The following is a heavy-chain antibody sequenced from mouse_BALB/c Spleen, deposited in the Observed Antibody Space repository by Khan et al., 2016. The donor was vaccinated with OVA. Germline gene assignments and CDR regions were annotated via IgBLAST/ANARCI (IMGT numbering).Heavy chain of an antibody. V-gene: IGHV5-4*02. CDR1: GFSFTDYY. CDR2: ISDDGSCT. D-gene: IGHD2-1*01. J-gene: IGHJ3*01. Sequence: EVELVESGGGLVKPGGSLKISCAASGFSFTDYYMYWVRQTTEKRLEWVATISDDGSCTYYPDSLKGRVTISGDDATNNLYMQMSSLKSEDSAIYYCERGYYGSYFAYWGQGTLVTVSA. CDR3: ERGYYGSYFAY.